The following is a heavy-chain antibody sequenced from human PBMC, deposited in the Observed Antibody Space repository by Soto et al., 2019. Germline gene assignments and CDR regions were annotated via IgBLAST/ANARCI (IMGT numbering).Heavy chain of an antibody. V-gene: IGHV1-69*01. CDR3: ARGASDGMDV. CDR2: IIPGFGTA. D-gene: IGHD6-6*01. CDR1: GGTFSSYS. Sequence: QVQLVQSGAEVKKPGSSVKVSCKASGGTFSSYSINWVRRAPGQGLEWMGGIIPGFGTAIYAQKFQGRVTITADESTSTAYMDLSSLRYEDTAVYYCARGASDGMDVWGHGTTVTVSS. J-gene: IGHJ6*02.